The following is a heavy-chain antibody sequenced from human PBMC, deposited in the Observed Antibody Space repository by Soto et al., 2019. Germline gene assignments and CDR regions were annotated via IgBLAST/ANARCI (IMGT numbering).Heavy chain of an antibody. Sequence: ASVKVSCKASGYTFSSNGIHWVRQAPGQRLEWMGWITPFNGDTSYAQKFQGRVTMTTDTSTSTVFMELRSLRFDDTAVYYCARVRVVVGATIDSWGQGTLVTVS. V-gene: IGHV1-18*04. CDR2: ITPFNGDT. CDR3: ARVRVVVGATIDS. CDR1: GYTFSSNG. J-gene: IGHJ4*02. D-gene: IGHD2-15*01.